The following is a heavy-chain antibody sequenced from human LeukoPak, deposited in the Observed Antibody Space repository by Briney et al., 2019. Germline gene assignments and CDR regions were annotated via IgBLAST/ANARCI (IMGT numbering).Heavy chain of an antibody. V-gene: IGHV4-61*01. J-gene: IGHJ3*02. Sequence: PSETLSLTCSVSGGSVSSGSYYWSWIRQPPGKGLEWIGYIYYSGSTNHNPSLKSRVTISVDTSKNQFSLKLGSVTAADTAVYYCARDRNYYDSSGYYMGRAFDIWGQGTMVTVSS. CDR3: ARDRNYYDSSGYYMGRAFDI. CDR2: IYYSGST. CDR1: GGSVSSGSYY. D-gene: IGHD3-22*01.